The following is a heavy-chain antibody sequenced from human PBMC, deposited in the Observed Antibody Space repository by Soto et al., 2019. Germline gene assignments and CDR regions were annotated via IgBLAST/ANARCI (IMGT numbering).Heavy chain of an antibody. CDR3: ARDSSGSGWYPGRTD. Sequence: QVQLVQSGAEVKKPGSSVTVSCKASGGTFSSYAISWVRQAPGQGLEWMGGIIPIFGTANYAQKFQGRVTSTADESRSTAYMERSSLRSEDTAVYYCARDSSGSGWYPGRTDWGQGTLVTVSS. D-gene: IGHD6-19*01. J-gene: IGHJ4*02. V-gene: IGHV1-69*01. CDR2: IIPIFGTA. CDR1: GGTFSSYA.